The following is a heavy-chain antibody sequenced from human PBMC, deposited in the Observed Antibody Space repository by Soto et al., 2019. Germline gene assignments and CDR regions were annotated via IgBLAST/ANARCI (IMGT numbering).Heavy chain of an antibody. V-gene: IGHV1-24*01. CDR2: FDPEDGET. Sequence: ASVKVSCKVSGYTLTELSMHWVRQAPGKGLEWMGGFDPEDGETIYAQKFQGRVTMTEDTSTDTAYMELSSLRSEDTALYYYATRSLYSGYDWAFDYWGQGTLVTVSS. D-gene: IGHD5-12*01. CDR1: GYTLTELS. CDR3: ATRSLYSGYDWAFDY. J-gene: IGHJ4*02.